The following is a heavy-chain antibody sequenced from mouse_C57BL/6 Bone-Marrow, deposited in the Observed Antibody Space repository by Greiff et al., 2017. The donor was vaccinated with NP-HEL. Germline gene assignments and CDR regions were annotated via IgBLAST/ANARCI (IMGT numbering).Heavy chain of an antibody. V-gene: IGHV1-64*01. J-gene: IGHJ2*01. Sequence: QVQLKQPGAELVKPGASVKLSCKASGYTFTSYWMHWVKQRPGQGLEWIGMIHPNSGSTNYNEKFKSKATLTVDKSSSTAYMQLSSLTSEDSAVYYCAWGPYYSNYWGQGTTLTVSS. CDR3: AWGPYYSNY. CDR2: IHPNSGST. D-gene: IGHD2-5*01. CDR1: GYTFTSYW.